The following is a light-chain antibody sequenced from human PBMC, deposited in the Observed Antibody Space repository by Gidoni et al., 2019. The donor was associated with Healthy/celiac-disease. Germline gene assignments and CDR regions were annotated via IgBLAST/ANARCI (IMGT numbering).Light chain of an antibody. V-gene: IGKV4-1*01. J-gene: IGKJ1*01. Sequence: DIVMTQSPDSLAVSLGERANINCKSSQSVLYSSNNKNYLAWYQQKPGQPPKLLIYWASTRESGVPDRFSGSGSGTEFTLTISSLQAEDVAVYYCQQYYSTPPWTFXQXTKVEIK. CDR1: QSVLYSSNNKNY. CDR2: WAS. CDR3: QQYYSTPPWT.